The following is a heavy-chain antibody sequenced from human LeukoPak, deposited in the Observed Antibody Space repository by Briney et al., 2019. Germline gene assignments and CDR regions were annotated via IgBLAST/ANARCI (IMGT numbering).Heavy chain of an antibody. Sequence: ASVRVSCKASGYTFTAYYIHWVRQAPGQGLEWLGWIDPNSGGTTYSQRFQGRVTMTTDTSSSTAYMELRSLGSDDTAVYYCARNRDHVNDNWGQGTLVTVST. CDR3: ARNRDHVNDN. CDR2: IDPNSGGT. CDR1: GYTFTAYY. D-gene: IGHD1-14*01. J-gene: IGHJ4*02. V-gene: IGHV1-2*02.